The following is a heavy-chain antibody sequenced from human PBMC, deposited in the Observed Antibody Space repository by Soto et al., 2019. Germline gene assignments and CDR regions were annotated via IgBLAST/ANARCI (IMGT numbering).Heavy chain of an antibody. CDR3: ARDHGYSGAASIYFDY. Sequence: QVQLVESGGGVVQPGRSLRLSCAASGFTFSSYAMHWVRQAPGKGLEWVAVISYDGSNKYYADSVKGRFTISRDNSKNTLNLQMNSLRAEDTAVYYCARDHGYSGAASIYFDYWGQGTLVTVSS. CDR1: GFTFSSYA. CDR2: ISYDGSNK. V-gene: IGHV3-30-3*01. J-gene: IGHJ4*02. D-gene: IGHD1-26*01.